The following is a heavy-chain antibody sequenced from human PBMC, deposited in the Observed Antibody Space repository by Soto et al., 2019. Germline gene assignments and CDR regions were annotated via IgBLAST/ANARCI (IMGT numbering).Heavy chain of an antibody. CDR3: ARDLSSGWRFDY. CDR1: GFTFSSYG. V-gene: IGHV3-30*19. CDR2: ISYDGSNK. D-gene: IGHD6-19*01. J-gene: IGHJ4*02. Sequence: PGGSLRLSCAASGFTFSSYGMHWVRQAPGKGLEWVAVISYDGSNKYYADSVKGRFTISRDNSKNTPYLQMNSLRAEDTAVYYCARDLSSGWRFDYWGQGTLVTVS.